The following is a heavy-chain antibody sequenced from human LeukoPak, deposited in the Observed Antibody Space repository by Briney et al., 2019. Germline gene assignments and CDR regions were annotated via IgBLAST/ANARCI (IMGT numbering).Heavy chain of an antibody. CDR2: ISSSSSYI. CDR1: GFTFSSYS. CDR3: ARLKGSTSARPDAFDI. J-gene: IGHJ3*02. Sequence: GGSLRLSCVASGFTFSSYSMNWVRQAPGKGLEWVSSISSSSSYIYYADSVKGRFTISRDNAKNSLYLQMNSLRAEDTAVYYCARLKGSTSARPDAFDIWGQGTMVTVSS. D-gene: IGHD2-2*01. V-gene: IGHV3-21*01.